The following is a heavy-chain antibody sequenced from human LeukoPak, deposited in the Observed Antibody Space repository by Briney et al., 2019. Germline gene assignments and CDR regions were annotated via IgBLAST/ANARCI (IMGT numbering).Heavy chain of an antibody. CDR1: GGSFSGYY. J-gene: IGHJ5*02. CDR2: INHSGST. Sequence: SKTLSLTCAVYGGSFSGYYWSWIRQPPGKGLEWIGEINHSGSTNYNPSLKSRVTISVDTSKNQFSLKLSSVTAADTAVYYCARDRAITMVRGVISPWGQGTLVTVSS. V-gene: IGHV4-34*01. CDR3: ARDRAITMVRGVISP. D-gene: IGHD3-10*01.